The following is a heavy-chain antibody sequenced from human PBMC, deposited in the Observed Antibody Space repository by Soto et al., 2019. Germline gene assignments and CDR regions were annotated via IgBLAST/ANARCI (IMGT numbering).Heavy chain of an antibody. CDR3: GRCSSTSCHLGADY. Sequence: QVQLVESGGGVVQPGRSLRLSCAASGFTFSSYAMHWVHQAPGKGLEWVALISYDGSNKYYADSVKGRFTISRDNSKNTLYLQMNSLRTEDTAVYYCGRCSSTSCHLGADYWGQGTLVTVS. CDR1: GFTFSSYA. V-gene: IGHV3-30-3*01. CDR2: ISYDGSNK. J-gene: IGHJ4*02. D-gene: IGHD2-2*01.